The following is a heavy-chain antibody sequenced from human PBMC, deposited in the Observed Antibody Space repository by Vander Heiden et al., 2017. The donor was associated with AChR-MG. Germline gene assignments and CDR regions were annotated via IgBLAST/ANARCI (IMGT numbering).Heavy chain of an antibody. D-gene: IGHD4-17*01. CDR1: GYTFTSYY. Sequence: QVQLVQSGAEVKKPGASVKVSCEASGYTFTSYYMHWVRQALGQGLEWMGIINPSGGSTSYAQKFQGRVTMTRDTSTSTVYMELSSLRSEDTAVYYCARETTVTTSFDYWGQGTLVTVSS. V-gene: IGHV1-46*01. CDR3: ARETTVTTSFDY. J-gene: IGHJ4*02. CDR2: INPSGGST.